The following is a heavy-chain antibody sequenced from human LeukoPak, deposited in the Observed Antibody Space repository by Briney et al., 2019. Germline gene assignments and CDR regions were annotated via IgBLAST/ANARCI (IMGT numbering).Heavy chain of an antibody. J-gene: IGHJ3*02. V-gene: IGHV3-23*01. CDR2: ISGSGGST. Sequence: PGGSLRLSCAASGFTFSSYAMSWVRQAPGKGLEGVSAISGSGGSTYYADSVKGRFSISRDNSKNTLYLQMNSLRAEDTAVYYCAREMGLELESDAFDIWGQGTMVTVSS. CDR1: GFTFSSYA. D-gene: IGHD1-7*01. CDR3: AREMGLELESDAFDI.